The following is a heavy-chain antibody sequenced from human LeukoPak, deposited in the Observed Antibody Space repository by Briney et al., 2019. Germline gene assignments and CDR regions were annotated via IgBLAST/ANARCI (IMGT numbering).Heavy chain of an antibody. CDR1: GGTFSSYA. J-gene: IGHJ4*02. CDR2: IIPIFGTA. Sequence: SVKVSCKASGGTFSSYAISWVRQAPGQGLEWMGGIIPIFGTANYAQKFQGRVTITTDESTSTAYMELSSLRSEDTAVYYCARTNSSSNDFWSGYWTSAYFDYWGQGTLVTVSS. D-gene: IGHD3-3*01. V-gene: IGHV1-69*05. CDR3: ARTNSSSNDFWSGYWTSAYFDY.